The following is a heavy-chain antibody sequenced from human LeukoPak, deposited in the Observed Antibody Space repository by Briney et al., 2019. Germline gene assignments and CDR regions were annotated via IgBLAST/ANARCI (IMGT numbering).Heavy chain of an antibody. D-gene: IGHD2-2*02. CDR1: GFTFSGFW. CDR2: INSDGSEG. J-gene: IGHJ4*02. CDR3: ANTILTGAL. Sequence: GGSLRLSCAVSGFTFSGFWMSWSRQAPGKGLEWVASINSDGSEGYYADVVKGRFTISRDNAKNSLYLQINSLRAGDTAVYYCANTILTGALWGQGTLVTVSS. V-gene: IGHV3-7*01.